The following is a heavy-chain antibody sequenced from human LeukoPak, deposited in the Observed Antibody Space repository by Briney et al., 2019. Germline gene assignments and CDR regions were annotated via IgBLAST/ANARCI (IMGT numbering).Heavy chain of an antibody. CDR3: AARRGYYHYMDV. Sequence: GGSLRLSCATSGFTFSSYAVAWARQAPGKGLEWVSSISNTGSNTYYADSVKGRFTISRDNSKNTLSLQMNSLTAEDTAVYYCAARRGYYHYMDVWGKGTAVTVSS. V-gene: IGHV3-23*01. CDR1: GFTFSSYA. CDR2: ISNTGSNT. J-gene: IGHJ6*03. D-gene: IGHD3-3*01.